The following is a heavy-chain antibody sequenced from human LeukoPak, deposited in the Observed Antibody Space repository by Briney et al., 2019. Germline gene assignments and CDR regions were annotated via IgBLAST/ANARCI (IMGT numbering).Heavy chain of an antibody. Sequence: GGSLRLSCAASGFTFSNYHMNWVRQAPGKGLEWISYITTSSSTIFYADSVKGRFAISRDNAKNSLYLQMNSLRAEDTAIYYCARGDDFSGDYWGQGTLVTVSS. V-gene: IGHV3-48*01. J-gene: IGHJ4*02. CDR3: ARGDDFSGDY. CDR1: GFTFSNYH. D-gene: IGHD3-16*01. CDR2: ITTSSSTI.